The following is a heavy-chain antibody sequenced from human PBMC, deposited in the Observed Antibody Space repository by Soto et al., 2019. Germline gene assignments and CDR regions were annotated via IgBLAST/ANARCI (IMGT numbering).Heavy chain of an antibody. CDR1: GFTVSSKY. CDR2: IYSGGTT. J-gene: IGHJ4*02. D-gene: IGHD1-26*01. Sequence: EVQLVESGGGLVQPGGSLRLSCAASGFTVSSKYMNWVRQAPGKGLEWVSAIYSGGTTYYGDSVKGRIIISRDNSNNTHYLQMNILRPEGTAVDYCARVGGRDLGGSYCFDYWGQGTLVTVSS. V-gene: IGHV3-66*01. CDR3: ARVGGRDLGGSYCFDY.